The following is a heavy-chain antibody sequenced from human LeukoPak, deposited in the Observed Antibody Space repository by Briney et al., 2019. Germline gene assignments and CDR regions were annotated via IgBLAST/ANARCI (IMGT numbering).Heavy chain of an antibody. J-gene: IGHJ5*02. D-gene: IGHD3-3*01. CDR1: GFIFSGYW. CDR3: TKSDWFDP. Sequence: PGGSPRLSCAASGFIFSGYWMHWVRQAPGKGLVWLSRIKNDGSITSYADSVKGRFTISRDNAKNTLYLQMNSLRVKDTAVYYCTKSDWFDPWGQGTLVTVSS. CDR2: IKNDGSIT. V-gene: IGHV3-74*01.